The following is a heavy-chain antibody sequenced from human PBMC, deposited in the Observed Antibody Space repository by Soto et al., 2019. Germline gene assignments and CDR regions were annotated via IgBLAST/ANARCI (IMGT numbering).Heavy chain of an antibody. CDR1: GFTFSSYA. CDR2: ISGSGGST. CDR3: AKEALDYVWGSYRSFDY. D-gene: IGHD3-16*02. J-gene: IGHJ4*02. Sequence: EVQLLESGGGLGQPGGSLRLSCAASGFTFSSYAMSWVRQAPGKGLEWVSAISGSGGSTYYADSVKGRFTISRDNSKNTLYLQMNSLRAEDTAVYYCAKEALDYVWGSYRSFDYWGQGTLVTVSS. V-gene: IGHV3-23*01.